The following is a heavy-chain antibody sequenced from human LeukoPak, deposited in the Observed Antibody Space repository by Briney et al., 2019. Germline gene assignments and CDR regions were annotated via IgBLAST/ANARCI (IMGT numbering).Heavy chain of an antibody. V-gene: IGHV1-46*01. CDR3: AREWMFIGDLGSPFTL. D-gene: IGHD2-21*02. Sequence: ASVKVSCKASGYTFTTYYIHWVRQAPGQGLEWMGVINPSSDSTKYAQKFQGRITMARDTSTSTVFMELSSLRSEDTAMYYCAREWMFIGDLGSPFTLWGQGTMVTVSS. CDR2: INPSSDST. CDR1: GYTFTTYY. J-gene: IGHJ3*01.